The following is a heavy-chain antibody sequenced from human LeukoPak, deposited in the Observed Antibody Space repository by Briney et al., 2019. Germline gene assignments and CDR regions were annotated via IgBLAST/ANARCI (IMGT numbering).Heavy chain of an antibody. J-gene: IGHJ3*02. CDR3: ATYSVGVGAFDI. D-gene: IGHD2-15*01. V-gene: IGHV3-66*01. CDR2: IYSSGGA. CDR1: GFTFSSYG. Sequence: GGSLRLSCAASGFTFSSYGMSWVRQAPGKGLECVSVIYSSGGAYYADSVKGRFTISRDNSKNTLYLQMNNLRAEDTAVYYCATYSVGVGAFDIWGQGTMVTVSS.